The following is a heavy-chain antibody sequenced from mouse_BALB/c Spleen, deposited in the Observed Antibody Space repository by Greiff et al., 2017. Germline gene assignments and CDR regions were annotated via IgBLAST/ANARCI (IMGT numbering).Heavy chain of an antibody. V-gene: IGHV5-17*02. Sequence: EVKLMESGGGLVQPGGSRKLSCAASGFTFSSFGMHWVRQAPEKGLEWVAYISSGSSTIYYADTVKGRFTISRDNPKNTLFLQMTSLRSEDTAMYYCARLGGLRLFDYWGQGTTLTVSA. D-gene: IGHD2-4*01. CDR1: GFTFSSFG. CDR3: ARLGGLRLFDY. CDR2: ISSGSSTI. J-gene: IGHJ2*01.